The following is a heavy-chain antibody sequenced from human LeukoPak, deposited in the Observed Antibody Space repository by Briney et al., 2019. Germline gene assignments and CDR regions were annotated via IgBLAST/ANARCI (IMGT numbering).Heavy chain of an antibody. J-gene: IGHJ4*02. D-gene: IGHD6-19*01. CDR1: GGSISSLH. V-gene: IGHV4-59*11. CDR3: ARRKGMYSSGWSADY. Sequence: SETLSLTCSVPGGSISSLHWSWIRQSPGEKLEWIGYLYNSGNTRYNPSLKSRVTISVDMAKSQFSLTLTSVTTADTAVYYCARRKGMYSSGWSADYWGQGTLVTVSS. CDR2: LYNSGNT.